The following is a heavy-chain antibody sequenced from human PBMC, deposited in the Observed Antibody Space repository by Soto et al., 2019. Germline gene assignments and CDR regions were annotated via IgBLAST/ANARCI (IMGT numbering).Heavy chain of an antibody. J-gene: IGHJ4*02. CDR2: INRRRGV. CDR3: ARGFDAEWELLVY. V-gene: IGHV4-34*01. Sequence: LQPLSLTYGVEWGSFNDYYWTWIRQAPGEGLEWIGEINRRRGVDYNPSLKSRVTISVDRSKNQFSLRLSSVTAADTAVYYCARGFDAEWELLVYWGQGTPVTVSS. CDR1: WGSFNDYY. D-gene: IGHD1-26*01.